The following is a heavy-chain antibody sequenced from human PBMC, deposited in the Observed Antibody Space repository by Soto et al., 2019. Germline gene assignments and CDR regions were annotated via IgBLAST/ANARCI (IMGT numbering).Heavy chain of an antibody. D-gene: IGHD6-13*01. CDR3: ARDLPGIAAAGTNYCYGMDV. CDR1: GGSISSYY. Sequence: SETLSLTCTVSGGSISSYYWSWIRQPAGKGLEWIGRIYTSGSTNYNPSLKSRVTMSVDTSKNQFSLKLSSVTAADTAVYYCARDLPGIAAAGTNYCYGMDVWGQGTTVAVSS. CDR2: IYTSGST. V-gene: IGHV4-4*07. J-gene: IGHJ6*02.